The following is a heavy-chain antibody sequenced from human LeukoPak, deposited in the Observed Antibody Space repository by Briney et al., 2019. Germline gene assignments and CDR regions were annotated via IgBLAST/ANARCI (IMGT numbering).Heavy chain of an antibody. Sequence: SETLSLTCTVSGGSISSSSYYWGWIRQPPGKGLEWIGSIYYSGSTYYNPSLKSRVTISVDTSKNQFSLKLSSVTAADTAVYYCARADPTRGASHVFFDYWGQGTLVTVSS. CDR3: ARADPTRGASHVFFDY. D-gene: IGHD3-10*01. CDR1: GGSISSSSYY. V-gene: IGHV4-39*01. CDR2: IYYSGST. J-gene: IGHJ4*02.